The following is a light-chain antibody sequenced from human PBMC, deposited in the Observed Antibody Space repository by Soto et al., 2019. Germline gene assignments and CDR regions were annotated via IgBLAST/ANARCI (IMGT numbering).Light chain of an antibody. CDR3: SSYAGSNTVL. J-gene: IGLJ3*02. CDR2: DVS. CDR1: SSDVGDYKY. Sequence: QSALTQPPSASGSPGQSVTISCTGTSSDVGDYKYVSWYQQHPGKAPKLIIYDVSERPSGVPDRFSGSKSGNTASLTVSGLQADDEADYYCSSYAGSNTVLFGGGTNLTVL. V-gene: IGLV2-8*01.